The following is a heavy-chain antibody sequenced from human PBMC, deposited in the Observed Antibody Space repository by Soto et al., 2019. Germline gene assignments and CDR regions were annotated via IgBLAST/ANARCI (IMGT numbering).Heavy chain of an antibody. Sequence: EVQLVESGGGLVQPGGSLRLSCAASGFTFSSYWMSWVRQAPGKGLEWVANIKQDGSEKYYVDSVKGRFTISRDNAKNSLYLQMNSLRAEDTAVYYCAIATLRHAPYYYMDVCGKGTTVTVSS. CDR1: GFTFSSYW. J-gene: IGHJ6*03. V-gene: IGHV3-7*01. CDR2: IKQDGSEK. D-gene: IGHD4-17*01. CDR3: AIATLRHAPYYYMDV.